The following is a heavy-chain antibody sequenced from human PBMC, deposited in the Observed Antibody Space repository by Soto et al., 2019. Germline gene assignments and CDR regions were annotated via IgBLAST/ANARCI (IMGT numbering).Heavy chain of an antibody. J-gene: IGHJ4*02. CDR2: IIPIFGTA. Sequence: QVQLVQSGAEVKKPGSSVKVSCKASGGTFSSYAISWVRQAPGQGLEWMGGIIPIFGTANYAQKFQGRVTRTADETTSTAYTELSSLRSEDTAGYYCARGRIAVAGPAFDYWGQGTLVTVSS. CDR3: ARGRIAVAGPAFDY. CDR1: GGTFSSYA. D-gene: IGHD6-19*01. V-gene: IGHV1-69*12.